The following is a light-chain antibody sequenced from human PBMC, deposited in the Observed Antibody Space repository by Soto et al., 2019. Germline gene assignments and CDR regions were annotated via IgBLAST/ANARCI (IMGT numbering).Light chain of an antibody. CDR1: SSDVGGYNY. J-gene: IGLJ1*01. CDR3: NSYAGSYTLYV. Sequence: QSVLTLPRSLSGSPGQSVAISCAGSSSDVGGYNYVSWYQQHPGKAPKLMIYDVTKRPSGVPDRFSGSKSGNTASLTISGLQAEDEADYYCNSYAGSYTLYVFGTGTKVTVL. V-gene: IGLV2-11*01. CDR2: DVT.